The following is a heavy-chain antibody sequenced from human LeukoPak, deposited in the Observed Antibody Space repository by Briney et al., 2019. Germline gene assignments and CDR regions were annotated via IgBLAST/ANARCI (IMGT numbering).Heavy chain of an antibody. CDR2: IWYDGSNK. Sequence: PGGSLRLSCAASGFTFSSYGMHWVRQAPGKGLEWVAVIWYDGSNKYYADSVKGRFTISRDNSKNTLYLQMNSLRAEDTAVYYCARERGYSYGIGSGYYYYYGMDVWGQGTTVTVSS. J-gene: IGHJ6*02. V-gene: IGHV3-33*01. CDR3: ARERGYSYGIGSGYYYYYGMDV. CDR1: GFTFSSYG. D-gene: IGHD5-18*01.